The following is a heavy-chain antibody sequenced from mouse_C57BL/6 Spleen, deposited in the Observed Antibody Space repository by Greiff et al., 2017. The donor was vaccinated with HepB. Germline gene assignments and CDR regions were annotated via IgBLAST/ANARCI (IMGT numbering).Heavy chain of an antibody. CDR2: IDPNSGGT. CDR1: GYTFTSYW. J-gene: IGHJ3*01. V-gene: IGHV1-72*01. Sequence: QVQLQQPGAELVKPGASVKLSCKAFGYTFTSYWMHWVKQRPGRGLEWIGRIDPNSGGTKYNEKFKSKATLPVDKPSSTAYMQLSSLTSEDSAVYYCARGGEWLLEPWFAYWGQGTLVTVSA. D-gene: IGHD2-3*01. CDR3: ARGGEWLLEPWFAY.